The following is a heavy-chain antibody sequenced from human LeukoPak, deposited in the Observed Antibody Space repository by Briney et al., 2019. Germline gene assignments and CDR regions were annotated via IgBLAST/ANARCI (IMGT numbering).Heavy chain of an antibody. CDR2: IKEDGNEK. D-gene: IGHD3-10*01. Sequence: PGGSLRLSCAASGFSFSSYWMSWVRQAPGKGLEWVANIKEDGNEKYYVDSVKGRFTISRDNAKNSLYLQMNSLRADDTAVYYCASEKESDSEYYYYMDVWGKGTTVTVSS. J-gene: IGHJ6*03. CDR1: GFSFSSYW. V-gene: IGHV3-7*01. CDR3: ASEKESDSEYYYYMDV.